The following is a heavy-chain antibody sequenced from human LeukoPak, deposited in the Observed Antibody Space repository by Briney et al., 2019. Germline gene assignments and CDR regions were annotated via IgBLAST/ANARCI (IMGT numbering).Heavy chain of an antibody. CDR3: VKDFWSPSNS. Sequence: PGGSLRLSCAASGFTFSGYDMHWVRQAPGKGLEWVAFIRYDGSNKYYADSVKGRFSISRDNSKNTLFLQMNSLRAEDSALYYCVKDFWSPSNSWGPGTLVTVSS. D-gene: IGHD2-8*02. V-gene: IGHV3-30*02. CDR1: GFTFSGYD. J-gene: IGHJ4*02. CDR2: IRYDGSNK.